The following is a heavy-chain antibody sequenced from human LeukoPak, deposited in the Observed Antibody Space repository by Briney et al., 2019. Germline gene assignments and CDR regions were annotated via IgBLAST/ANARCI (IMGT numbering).Heavy chain of an antibody. J-gene: IGHJ6*03. CDR3: ARRAVTMVRGVTHYYYYYYMDV. V-gene: IGHV4-59*12. CDR2: IYYSGST. D-gene: IGHD3-10*01. CDR1: GGSISSYY. Sequence: NPSETLSLTCTVSGGSISSYYWSWIRQPPGKGLEWIGYIYYSGSTNYNPSLKSRVTISVDTSKNQFSLKLSSVTAADTAVYYCARRAVTMVRGVTHYYYYYYMDVWGKGTTVTISS.